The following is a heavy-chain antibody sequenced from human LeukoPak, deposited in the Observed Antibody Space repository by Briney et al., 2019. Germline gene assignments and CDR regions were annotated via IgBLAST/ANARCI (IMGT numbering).Heavy chain of an antibody. Sequence: SETLSLTCSVSGGSMSGHYWNWVRQAPGKGLEWVGYIYYSGTTNYNPSLKRRVTIAVDTSKTHFSLKLSSVTAADTAVYYCARERLSDNGGNSYFDHWGQGILVTVSS. CDR1: GGSMSGHY. V-gene: IGHV4-59*11. CDR2: IYYSGTT. J-gene: IGHJ4*02. CDR3: ARERLSDNGGNSYFDH. D-gene: IGHD4-23*01.